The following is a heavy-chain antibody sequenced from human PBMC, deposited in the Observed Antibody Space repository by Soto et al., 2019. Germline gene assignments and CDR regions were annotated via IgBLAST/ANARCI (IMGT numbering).Heavy chain of an antibody. Sequence: GGSLRLSCAASGFTFSSYAMTWVRQAPGKGLEWVSAISGSGSSTYYADSVKGRFTISRDNSKNTLYLQMNSRRAEDTAVYYCAKGLLRSFDPWGQGTLVTVSS. V-gene: IGHV3-23*01. CDR2: ISGSGSST. CDR1: GFTFSSYA. CDR3: AKGLLRSFDP. J-gene: IGHJ5*02.